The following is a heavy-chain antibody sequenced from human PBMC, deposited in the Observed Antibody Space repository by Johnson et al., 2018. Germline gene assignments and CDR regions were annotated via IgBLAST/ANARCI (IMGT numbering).Heavy chain of an antibody. D-gene: IGHD5-18*01. CDR1: GYSFSAYW. J-gene: IGHJ3*02. Sequence: VQLVQSGAEVKKPGESXRISCQGSGYSFSAYWIAWGRQMPGKGLEWMGIINPGDSDIRYSPSFQGQVTISAYKSISTSYLHWSCLKASDTALYYCARLWVATDPFDIWGQGTMVTVSP. CDR3: ARLWVATDPFDI. CDR2: INPGDSDI. V-gene: IGHV5-51*01.